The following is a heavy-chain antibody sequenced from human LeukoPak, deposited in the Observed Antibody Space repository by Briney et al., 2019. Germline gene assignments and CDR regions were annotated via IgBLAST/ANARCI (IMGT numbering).Heavy chain of an antibody. J-gene: IGHJ4*02. CDR1: GFTFSSYA. Sequence: GGSLRLSCAASGFTFSSYAMSWVRQAPGKGLEWVAVISYDGSNKYYADSVKGRFTISRDNSKNTLYLQMNSLRAEDTAVYYCARDPVATINYFDYWGQGTLVTVSS. D-gene: IGHD5-12*01. CDR2: ISYDGSNK. V-gene: IGHV3-30*04. CDR3: ARDPVATINYFDY.